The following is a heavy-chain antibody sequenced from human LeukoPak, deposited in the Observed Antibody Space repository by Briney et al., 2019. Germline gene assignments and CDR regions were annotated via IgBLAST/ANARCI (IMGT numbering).Heavy chain of an antibody. CDR2: IKSDGSST. J-gene: IGHJ6*02. CDR1: GFTFSSYW. CDR3: ARDLNYGDYIGRYYYGMDV. V-gene: IGHV3-74*01. Sequence: GGSLRLSCVASGFTFSSYWMHWVRQAPGKGLVWVSRIKSDGSSTSNADSVKGRFIISRDNAKNTLYLQMHSLRAENTAVYYCARDLNYGDYIGRYYYGMDVWGQGTTVTVSS. D-gene: IGHD4-17*01.